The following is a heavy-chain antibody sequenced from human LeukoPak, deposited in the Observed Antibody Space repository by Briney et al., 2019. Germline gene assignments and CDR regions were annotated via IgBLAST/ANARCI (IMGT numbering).Heavy chain of an antibody. Sequence: KASETLSLTCTVSGGSVSSGSYYWNWIRQPPGKGLEWIGCIYNSASTNYNPSLKSRVTISVDTSKNQFSLKLSSVTAADTAVYYCARGDYSLFDYCGQGTLVTVSS. J-gene: IGHJ4*02. CDR3: ARGDYSLFDY. CDR1: GGSVSSGSYY. D-gene: IGHD2-15*01. V-gene: IGHV4-61*01. CDR2: IYNSAST.